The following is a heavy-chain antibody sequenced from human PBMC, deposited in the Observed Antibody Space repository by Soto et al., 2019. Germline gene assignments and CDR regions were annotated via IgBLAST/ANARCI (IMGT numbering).Heavy chain of an antibody. V-gene: IGHV1-3*01. CDR2: INAGNGNT. D-gene: IGHD3-3*01. Sequence: ASVTVSCKASGYTFTSYAMHWVRQAHGQRLEWMGWINAGNGNTKYSQKFQGRVTITRDTSASTAYMELSSLRSEDTAVYYCAVTYYDFWSGYYTPYGMDVWGQGTTVTVSS. CDR1: GYTFTSYA. J-gene: IGHJ6*02. CDR3: AVTYYDFWSGYYTPYGMDV.